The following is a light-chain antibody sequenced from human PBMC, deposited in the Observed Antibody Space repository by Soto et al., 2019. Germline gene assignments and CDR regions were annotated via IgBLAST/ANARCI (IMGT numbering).Light chain of an antibody. V-gene: IGKV3-20*01. CDR2: GSS. CDR1: QSINNNY. Sequence: EVVLTQSPGPLSLSPGERATLSCRGSQSINNNYLAWYQQRPGQAPRLLIYGSSDRATGIPDRFSGSGSGTDFTLTISRLEPEDFAVYYCHQYGSSPPYTFGQGTKLEI. J-gene: IGKJ2*01. CDR3: HQYGSSPPYT.